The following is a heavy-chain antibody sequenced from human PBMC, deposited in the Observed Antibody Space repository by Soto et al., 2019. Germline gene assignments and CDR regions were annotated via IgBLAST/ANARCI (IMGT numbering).Heavy chain of an antibody. D-gene: IGHD1-26*01. CDR1: GRTFSSYE. V-gene: IGHV3-48*02. J-gene: IGHJ4*02. CDR2: ISSNSVTI. Sequence: GGPLSLSCAASGRTFSSYEMNWVRQTPGKGLEWVSYISSNSVTIYYADSVRGRFTIFRDNAKNSLYLQMNSLRDEDTAVYYCAREDILGTRSFDYWGQGALVSVSS. CDR3: AREDILGTRSFDY.